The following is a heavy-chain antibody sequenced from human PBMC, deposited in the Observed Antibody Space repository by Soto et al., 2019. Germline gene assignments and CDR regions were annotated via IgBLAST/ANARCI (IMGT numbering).Heavy chain of an antibody. CDR1: GGSISSYY. V-gene: IGHV4-59*01. CDR2: IYYSGST. J-gene: IGHJ6*02. Sequence: QVQLQESGPGLVKPSETLSLTCTVSGGSISSYYWSWIRQPPGKGLEWIGYIYYSGSTNHNPSLKSRVTISVDTSKNQFSLKLSSVTAADTAVYYCARDDGDYGMDVWGQGTTVTVSS. D-gene: IGHD4-17*01. CDR3: ARDDGDYGMDV.